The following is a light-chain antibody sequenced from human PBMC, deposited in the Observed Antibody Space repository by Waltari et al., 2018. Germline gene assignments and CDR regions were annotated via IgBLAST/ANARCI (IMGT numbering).Light chain of an antibody. CDR1: SSDIGGYNY. Sequence: QSALTQPASVSGSPGQSITISCAGTSSDIGGYNYVSWYQQHPGKAPKLIIFDVTRWPSVVSHRFSGSKSGNTASLTISGLQAEDEADYYCTSYTSTNTVIFGGGTKVTVL. J-gene: IGLJ2*01. CDR3: TSYTSTNTVI. CDR2: DVT. V-gene: IGLV2-14*03.